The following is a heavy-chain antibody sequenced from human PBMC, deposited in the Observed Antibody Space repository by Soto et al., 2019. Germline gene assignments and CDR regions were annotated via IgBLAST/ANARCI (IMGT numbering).Heavy chain of an antibody. J-gene: IGHJ3*02. CDR1: GFTFSSYW. D-gene: IGHD5-18*01. CDR2: TNSDGSDT. Sequence: GGSLRLSCAASGFTFSSYWMYWVRQAPGKGLVWVSRTNSDGSDTSYADSVKGRFTISRDNAKNTLYLQMNSLRAEDTAVYYCARAGYSYGTGAFDIWGQGTMVTVSS. CDR3: ARAGYSYGTGAFDI. V-gene: IGHV3-74*01.